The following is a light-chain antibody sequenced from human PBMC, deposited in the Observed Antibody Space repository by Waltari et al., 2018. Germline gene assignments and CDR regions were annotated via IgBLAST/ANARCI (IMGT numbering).Light chain of an antibody. Sequence: QLVLTQSPSASASLGASVKLTCTLSSGHSSNVIAWLQQQPEKGPRYLMKVNSDGSHSTWYGIPYRFSGSSSGTERYLTISSLQSEDEADYYCQTGGHGTWVFGGGTKLTVL. CDR3: QTGGHGTWV. V-gene: IGLV4-69*01. CDR2: VNSDGSH. J-gene: IGLJ3*02. CDR1: SGHSSNV.